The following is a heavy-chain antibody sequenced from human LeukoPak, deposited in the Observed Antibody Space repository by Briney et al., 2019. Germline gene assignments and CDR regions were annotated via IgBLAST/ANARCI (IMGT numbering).Heavy chain of an antibody. CDR1: GFTFSSYA. Sequence: GGSLRLSCAASGFTFSSYAMSWVRQAPGKGLEWVSAISGSGGSTYYADSVKGRFTISRDNSKNTLYLQMNSLRAEDTAVYYCAKTPHRFIAAACSFDYSGQGTLVTVSS. J-gene: IGHJ4*02. D-gene: IGHD6-13*01. V-gene: IGHV3-23*01. CDR3: AKTPHRFIAAACSFDY. CDR2: ISGSGGST.